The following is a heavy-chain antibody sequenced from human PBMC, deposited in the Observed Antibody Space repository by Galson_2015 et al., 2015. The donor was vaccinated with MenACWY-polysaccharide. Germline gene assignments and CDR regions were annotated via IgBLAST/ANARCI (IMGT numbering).Heavy chain of an antibody. V-gene: IGHV3-23*01. Sequence: SLRLSCAASGFTFSSSPMSWVRQAPGKGLEWVSGDTGHGGTTYYADSVKGRFTISRDDSRNTLYLQMNGLRAVDTAIYYCTKVIGASGGYYWEYFDYWGQGTLVTVSA. D-gene: IGHD5-12*01. CDR2: DTGHGGTT. CDR3: TKVIGASGGYYWEYFDY. CDR1: GFTFSSSP. J-gene: IGHJ4*02.